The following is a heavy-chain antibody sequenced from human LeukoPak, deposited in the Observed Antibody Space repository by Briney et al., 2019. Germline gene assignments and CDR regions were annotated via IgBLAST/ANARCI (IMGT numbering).Heavy chain of an antibody. CDR3: AKDTPDIAAIDY. CDR1: GFTFDDYA. J-gene: IGHJ4*02. V-gene: IGHV3-9*01. CDR2: ISWNSGSI. D-gene: IGHD6-6*01. Sequence: GGSLRLSCAASGFTFDDYAMHWVRQAPGKGLEWVSGISWNSGSIGYADSVKGRFTISRDNAENSLYLQMNSLRAEDTALYYCAKDTPDIAAIDYWGQGTLVTVSS.